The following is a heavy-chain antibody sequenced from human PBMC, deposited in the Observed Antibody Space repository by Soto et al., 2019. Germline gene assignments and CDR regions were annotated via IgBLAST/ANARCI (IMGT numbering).Heavy chain of an antibody. J-gene: IGHJ5*02. V-gene: IGHV4-30-2*01. D-gene: IGHD3-3*01. Sequence: SETLSLTCAVSGGSISSGGYPWSWIRQPPGKGLEWIGYIYHSGSTYYNPSLKSRVTISVDRSKNQFSLKLSSVTAADTAVYYCARASLYYDFWSGYPSFGWFDPWGQGTLVTVSS. CDR1: GGSISSGGYP. CDR3: ARASLYYDFWSGYPSFGWFDP. CDR2: IYHSGST.